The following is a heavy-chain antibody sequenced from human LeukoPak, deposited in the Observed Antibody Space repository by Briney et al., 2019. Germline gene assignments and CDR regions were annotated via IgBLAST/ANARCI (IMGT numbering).Heavy chain of an antibody. V-gene: IGHV4-30-2*01. CDR1: GGSISSGGYS. J-gene: IGHJ4*02. D-gene: IGHD1-26*01. CDR3: ARLGSYGDFDY. Sequence: SETLSLTCAVSGGSISSGGYSWSWIRQPPGKGLEWIGYIYHSGSTYYNPSLKSRVTISVDRSKNQFSLKLSSVIAADTAVYYCARLGSYGDFDYWGQGTLVTVSS. CDR2: IYHSGST.